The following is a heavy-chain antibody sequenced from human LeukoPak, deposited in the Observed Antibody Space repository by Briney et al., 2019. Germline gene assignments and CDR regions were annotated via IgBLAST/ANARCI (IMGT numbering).Heavy chain of an antibody. D-gene: IGHD2-2*02. Sequence: GGSLRLSCAASGFTFSSYGMHWVRQAPGKGLEWVASMRYDGSTKYYADSVKGRFTISRDNSKNTLYLQMNSLRAEDTALYYCAKGYCGSTSCYTGFDYWGQGTLVTVSS. CDR1: GFTFSSYG. CDR2: MRYDGSTK. CDR3: AKGYCGSTSCYTGFDY. J-gene: IGHJ4*02. V-gene: IGHV3-30*02.